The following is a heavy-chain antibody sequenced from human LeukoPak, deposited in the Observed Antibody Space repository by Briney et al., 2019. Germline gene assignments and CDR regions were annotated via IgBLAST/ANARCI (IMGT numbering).Heavy chain of an antibody. CDR1: GFTFSASG. Sequence: PGGSLRLSCAVSGFTFSASGMHWVRQAPGKGLEWLSYISHDNSIIHYEDSVKARFTISKDNVKRSVFLQMNSLRVDDTAVYFCVTDWPVWWGQGTLVSVSS. CDR2: ISHDNSII. J-gene: IGHJ4*02. D-gene: IGHD3-16*01. CDR3: VTDWPVW. V-gene: IGHV3-48*01.